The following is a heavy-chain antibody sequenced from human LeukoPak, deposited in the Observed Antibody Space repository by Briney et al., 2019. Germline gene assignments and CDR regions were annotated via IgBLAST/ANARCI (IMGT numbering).Heavy chain of an antibody. CDR1: GFTFSSYA. J-gene: IGHJ3*02. CDR2: IYKTGDT. Sequence: GGSLRLSCAASGFTFSSYAMHWVRQTTGESLEWVSIIYKTGDTYYPDSVKGRFTISRESAKNSLYLQMNSLRAGDTAVYYCAREMSGSNDAFDIWGQGTMVTVSS. V-gene: IGHV3-13*01. CDR3: AREMSGSNDAFDI. D-gene: IGHD3-10*01.